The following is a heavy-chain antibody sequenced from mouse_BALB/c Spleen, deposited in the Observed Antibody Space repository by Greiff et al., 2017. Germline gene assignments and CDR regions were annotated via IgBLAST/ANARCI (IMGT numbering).Heavy chain of an antibody. CDR1: GYAFPNYL. V-gene: IGHV1-54*01. CDR3: ARWGYYGSSLAD. D-gene: IGHD1-1*01. J-gene: IGHJ3*01. Sequence: VQLQQSGSELVRPGTSVKVSCKASGYAFPNYLIEWVKQRPGQGLEWIGVINPGSGSTNYNEKFKSKATLTVDTSSSTAYMQLSSLASEDSALYYCARWGYYGSSLADWGQGTLVTVSA. CDR2: INPGSGST.